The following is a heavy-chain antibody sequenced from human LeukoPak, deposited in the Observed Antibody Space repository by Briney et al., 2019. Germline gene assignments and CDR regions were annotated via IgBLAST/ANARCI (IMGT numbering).Heavy chain of an antibody. V-gene: IGHV1-2*02. CDR3: ARDPRRVYYDFWSGYTD. CDR1: GYTFTGDY. Sequence: ASVKGSCKASGYTFTGDYMHSVRQAPGQGLEWMGWISPNSGGTNYAQKFQGRVTMTRDTSISTAYMELSRLRSDDTAVYYCARDPRRVYYDFWSGYTDWGQGTLVTVSS. D-gene: IGHD3-3*01. J-gene: IGHJ4*02. CDR2: ISPNSGGT.